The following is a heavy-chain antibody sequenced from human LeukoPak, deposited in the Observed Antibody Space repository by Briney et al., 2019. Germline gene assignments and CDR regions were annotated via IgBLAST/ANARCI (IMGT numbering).Heavy chain of an antibody. CDR1: GFTFSSYG. J-gene: IGHJ4*02. CDR2: IWYDGSNK. V-gene: IGHV3-33*01. CDR3: ARDLMNGIFDC. Sequence: PGRSLRLSCAASGFTFSSYGMHWVRQAPGKGLEWVAVIWYDGSNKYYADSVKGRFTISRDNSKNTLYLQMNSLRAEDTAVYYCARDLMNGIFDCWGQGTLVTVSS. D-gene: IGHD1-14*01.